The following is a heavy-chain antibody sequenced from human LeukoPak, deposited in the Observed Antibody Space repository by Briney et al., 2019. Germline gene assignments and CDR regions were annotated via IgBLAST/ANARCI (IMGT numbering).Heavy chain of an antibody. Sequence: GGSLRLSCEASGFTFSSYWMHWVRPIPGKGLMWVSRIESNGLTLYADSVRDRFTISRDNGKNTIYLQMNSLRVDDTAIYYCAKAATYFYGSVTYDWFESWGQGTLVTVSS. J-gene: IGHJ5*01. V-gene: IGHV3-74*01. CDR3: AKAATYFYGSVTYDWFES. D-gene: IGHD3-10*01. CDR2: IESNGLT. CDR1: GFTFSSYW.